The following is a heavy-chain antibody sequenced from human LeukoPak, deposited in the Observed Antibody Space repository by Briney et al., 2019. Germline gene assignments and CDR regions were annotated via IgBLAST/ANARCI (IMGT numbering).Heavy chain of an antibody. CDR1: GGSLSSRNYY. CDR3: ASRPPDYGDLFDY. CDR2: IYYSGST. Sequence: PSETQSLTCTVSGGSLSSRNYYWGWIRQPPGKGLEWIGTIYYSGSTYYNPSLKSRVTISVDTSKNHFSLRLSSVTAADTAVYYCASRPPDYGDLFDYWGQGTLVTVSS. V-gene: IGHV4-39*02. D-gene: IGHD4-17*01. J-gene: IGHJ4*02.